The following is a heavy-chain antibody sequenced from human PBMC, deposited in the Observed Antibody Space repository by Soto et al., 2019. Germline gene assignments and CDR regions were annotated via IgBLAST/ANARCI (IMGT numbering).Heavy chain of an antibody. D-gene: IGHD4-4*01. CDR3: ARGYSNSCYYYMDV. J-gene: IGHJ6*03. V-gene: IGHV3-53*04. CDR1: GFTVSSNY. Sequence: GGSLRLSCAASGFTVSSNYMSWVRQAPGKGLEWVSVIYSGGSTYYADSVKGRFTISRHNSKNTLYLQMNSLRAEDTAVYYCARGYSNSCYYYMDVWGKGTTVTVSS. CDR2: IYSGGST.